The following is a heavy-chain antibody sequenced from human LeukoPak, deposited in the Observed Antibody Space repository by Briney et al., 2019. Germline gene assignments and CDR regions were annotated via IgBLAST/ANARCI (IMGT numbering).Heavy chain of an antibody. CDR1: GFTFDDYG. D-gene: IGHD1-26*01. J-gene: IGHJ4*02. CDR3: ASGGIYYGAAFDF. CDR2: RNGGT. Sequence: PGGSLRLSCAASGFTFDDYGMSWVRQAPGKGLEWVSGRNGGTGYADSVKGRFTISRDNAKNSLYLQMNSLRAEDTALYYCASGGIYYGAAFDFWGQGTLVTVSS. V-gene: IGHV3-20*04.